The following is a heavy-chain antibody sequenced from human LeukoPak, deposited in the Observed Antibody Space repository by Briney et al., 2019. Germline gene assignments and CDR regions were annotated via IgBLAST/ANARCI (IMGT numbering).Heavy chain of an antibody. V-gene: IGHV5-51*01. D-gene: IGHD5-18*01. CDR2: ICPGDSRT. Sequence: GESLKISCKGSGYSFTSYWIGWVRQTPGKGLEWVGVICPGDSRTRYNPSLEGQVTISADKSINTAYPKWSSLKASDTAMYYCACREFYSPWPGPWGQGTLVTVSS. CDR1: GYSFTSYW. J-gene: IGHJ5*02. CDR3: ACREFYSPWPGP.